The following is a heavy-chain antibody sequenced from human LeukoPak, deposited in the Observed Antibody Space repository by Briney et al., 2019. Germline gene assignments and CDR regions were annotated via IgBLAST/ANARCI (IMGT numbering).Heavy chain of an antibody. CDR3: ARARRDSGYYKVDY. CDR1: GGSLSGSY. D-gene: IGHD3-3*01. V-gene: IGHV4-34*01. Sequence: PAETLSLTCAVYGGSLSGSYWSWVRQPPGKGRGWIGEINQSGSANYNPSLKSRVPLSIDKSKNPFSLNVTSVTAANPPVYFFARARRDSGYYKVDYWGQGTLVTVSS. J-gene: IGHJ4*02. CDR2: INQSGSA.